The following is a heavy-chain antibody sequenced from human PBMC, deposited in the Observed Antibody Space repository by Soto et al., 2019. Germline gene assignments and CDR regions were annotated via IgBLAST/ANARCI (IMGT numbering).Heavy chain of an antibody. CDR1: GFTFCSYS. CDR3: ARDPDYDSSGPPGGY. CDR2: ISSSSSYI. J-gene: IGHJ4*02. Sequence: PXGSLLPSCSASGFTFCSYSMNWVRQAPGKGLEWVSSISSSSSYIYYADSVKGRFTISRDNAKNSLYLQMNSLRAEDTAVYYCARDPDYDSSGPPGGYWGQGTLVTVYS. D-gene: IGHD3-22*01. V-gene: IGHV3-21*01.